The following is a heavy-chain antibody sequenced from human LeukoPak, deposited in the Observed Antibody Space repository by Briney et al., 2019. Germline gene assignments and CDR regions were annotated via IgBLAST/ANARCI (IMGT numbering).Heavy chain of an antibody. CDR2: ISGSGGST. D-gene: IGHD3-3*01. CDR3: AKDPKSDFWSGYYFDY. V-gene: IGHV3-23*01. Sequence: GGSLRLSCAASGFTFSSYAMSWVRQAPGKGLEWVSAISGSGGSTYYADSVKGRFTISRDNSKNTLYLQMNSLRAEDTAVYYCAKDPKSDFWSGYYFDYWSQGTLVTVSS. CDR1: GFTFSSYA. J-gene: IGHJ4*02.